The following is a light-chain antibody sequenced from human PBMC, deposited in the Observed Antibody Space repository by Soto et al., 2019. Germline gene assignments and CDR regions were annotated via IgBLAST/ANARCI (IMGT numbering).Light chain of an antibody. CDR3: CSYAGSYTWV. CDR1: SSDVGTYNL. V-gene: IGLV2-23*01. J-gene: IGLJ3*02. CDR2: EDT. Sequence: QSALTQPASVSGSPGQSITISCTGASSDVGTYNLASWYQQHPGKAPNLIIYEDTKRPSGVSNRFSGSKSGNTASLTVSGFQAEDEADYYCCSYAGSYTWVFGGGTKLTVL.